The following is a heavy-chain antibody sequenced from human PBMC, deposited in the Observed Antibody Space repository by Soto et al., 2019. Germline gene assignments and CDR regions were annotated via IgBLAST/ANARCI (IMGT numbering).Heavy chain of an antibody. V-gene: IGHV1-69*14. Sequence: QVQLVQSGAEVKKPGSSVKVSCKASGGTFSSYAISWVRQAPGQGLEWMGGIISIFGTANYAQKFQGRVTITADKSTSTAYMELSSLRSEDTAVYYCARHVPAAGYYYGMDVWGQGTRVTVSS. CDR3: ARHVPAAGYYYGMDV. CDR2: IISIFGTA. D-gene: IGHD2-2*01. CDR1: GGTFSSYA. J-gene: IGHJ6*02.